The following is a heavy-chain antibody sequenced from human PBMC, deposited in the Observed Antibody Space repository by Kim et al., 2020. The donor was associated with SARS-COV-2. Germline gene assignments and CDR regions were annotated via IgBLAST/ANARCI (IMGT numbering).Heavy chain of an antibody. J-gene: IGHJ4*02. V-gene: IGHV2-5*01. CDR3: AHYSSSWSIDY. Sequence: KRYSPSLKSRLTITKDTSKNQVVLTMTNMDPVDTATYYCAHYSSSWSIDYWGQGTLVTVSS. D-gene: IGHD6-13*01. CDR2: K.